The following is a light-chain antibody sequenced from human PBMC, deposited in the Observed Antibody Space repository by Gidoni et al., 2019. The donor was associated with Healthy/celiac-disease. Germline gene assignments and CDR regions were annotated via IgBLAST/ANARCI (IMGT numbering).Light chain of an antibody. CDR1: QSISSY. J-gene: IGKJ3*01. CDR2: ASS. Sequence: IQMTQSPSSLSASVGDRVTITCRASQSISSYLNWYQQNPGKAPKLLIYASSSLHSGVPSRFSGSSSGTYFTITISSLQPEDFATYYCQQSYSTPRTFGPGTKVDIK. CDR3: QQSYSTPRT. V-gene: IGKV1-39*01.